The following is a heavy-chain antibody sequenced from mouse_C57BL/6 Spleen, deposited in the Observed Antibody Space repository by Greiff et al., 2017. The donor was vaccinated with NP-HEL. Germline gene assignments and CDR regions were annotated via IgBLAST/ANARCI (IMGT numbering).Heavy chain of an antibody. CDR2: ISSGSSTI. V-gene: IGHV5-17*01. CDR3: ARQEVYYPHY. J-gene: IGHJ2*01. D-gene: IGHD1-1*01. CDR1: GFTFSDYG. Sequence: DVHLVESGGGLVKPGGSLKLSCAASGFTFSDYGMHWVRQAPEKGLEWVAYISSGSSTIYYADTVKGRFTISRDNAKNTLFLQMTSLRSEDTAMYYCARQEVYYPHYWGQGTTLTVSS.